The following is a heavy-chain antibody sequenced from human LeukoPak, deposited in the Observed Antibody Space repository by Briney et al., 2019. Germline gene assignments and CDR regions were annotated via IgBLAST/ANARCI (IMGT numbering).Heavy chain of an antibody. CDR2: IIPIFGTA. CDR3: ARGDRTRRDWNDVVEWFDP. CDR1: GGTFSSYA. Sequence: ASVKVSCKASGGTFSSYAVSWVRQAPGQGLEWMGGIIPIFGTANYAQKFQGRVTITADKSTSTAYMELSSLRSEDTAVYYCARGDRTRRDWNDVVEWFDPWGQGTLVTVSS. J-gene: IGHJ5*02. D-gene: IGHD1-1*01. V-gene: IGHV1-69*06.